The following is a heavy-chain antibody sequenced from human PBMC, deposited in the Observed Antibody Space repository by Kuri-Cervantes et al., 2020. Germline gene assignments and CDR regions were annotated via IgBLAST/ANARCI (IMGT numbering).Heavy chain of an antibody. V-gene: IGHV4-38-2*02. J-gene: IGHJ6*03. CDR3: ARGRRRSSSYYYYYYYMDV. CDR1: GYSISSGYY. D-gene: IGHD3-22*01. Sequence: SETLSLTCSVSGYSISSGYYWGWIRQPPGKGLEWIGSVFHSGSTYYDPSFKSRVTISVDTSKNQFSLKLSSVTAADTAVYYCARGRRRSSSYYYYYYYMDVWGKGTTVTVSS. CDR2: VFHSGST.